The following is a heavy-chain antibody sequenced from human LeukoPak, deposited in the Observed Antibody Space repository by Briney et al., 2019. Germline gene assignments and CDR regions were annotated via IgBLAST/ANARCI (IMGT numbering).Heavy chain of an antibody. Sequence: GGSLRLSCAASGFTFSSYGMSWVRQAPGKGLEWVSSISSSSSYIYYADSVKGRFTISRDNSKNTLYLQMNSLRAEDTAVYYCAKDSSSGWYWTGQFDYWGQGTLVTVSS. V-gene: IGHV3-21*01. CDR3: AKDSSSGWYWTGQFDY. J-gene: IGHJ4*02. D-gene: IGHD6-19*01. CDR1: GFTFSSYG. CDR2: ISSSSSYI.